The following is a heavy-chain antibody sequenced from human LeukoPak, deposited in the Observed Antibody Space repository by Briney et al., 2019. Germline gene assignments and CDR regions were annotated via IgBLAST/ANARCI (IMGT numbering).Heavy chain of an antibody. J-gene: IGHJ4*02. V-gene: IGHV4-59*01. CDR3: ARENYGSGSCFDY. Sequence: SETLSLTCTVSGGSFSSFYWRWIRQPPGKGLEWIGYIYYSGSPKYNPSLKSRVTISVDTSKNQFSLKLSSVTAADTAVYYCARENYGSGSCFDYWGQRTLVTVSS. CDR2: IYYSGSP. CDR1: GGSFSSFY. D-gene: IGHD3-10*01.